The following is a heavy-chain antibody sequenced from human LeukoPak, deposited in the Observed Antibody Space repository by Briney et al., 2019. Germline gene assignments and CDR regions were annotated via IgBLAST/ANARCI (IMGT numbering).Heavy chain of an antibody. J-gene: IGHJ4*02. CDR1: GFTFSSYG. CDR2: ISYDGSNK. Sequence: GGSLRLPCAASGFTFSSYGMHWVRQAPGKGLEWVAVISYDGSNKDYADSVKGRFTISRDDSKNTLFLQMNSLRIDDTAVYYCARLKAVAGPHYYFDYWGQGTLVTVSS. V-gene: IGHV3-30*19. CDR3: ARLKAVAGPHYYFDY. D-gene: IGHD6-19*01.